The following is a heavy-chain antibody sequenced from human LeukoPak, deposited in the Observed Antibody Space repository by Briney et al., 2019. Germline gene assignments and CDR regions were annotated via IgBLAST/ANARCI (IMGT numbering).Heavy chain of an antibody. CDR2: ISSGGRT. CDR1: GFTFSIYA. D-gene: IGHD6-19*01. CDR3: AKGGSGWYLVGY. J-gene: IGHJ4*02. V-gene: IGHV3-23*01. Sequence: GGSLRLSCAASGFTFSIYAMTWVRHTPGKGLEWVSTISSGGRTYYADSVKGRFTISRDNSKNTLYLQMNSLRAEDTAVYYCAKGGSGWYLVGYWGQGTLVTVSS.